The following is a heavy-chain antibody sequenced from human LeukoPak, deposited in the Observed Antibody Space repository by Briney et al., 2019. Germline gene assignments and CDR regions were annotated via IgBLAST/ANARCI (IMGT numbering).Heavy chain of an antibody. CDR2: IYTSGST. CDR3: ARDEYSSSWYPSNTDWYFDL. CDR1: GGSISSSSYY. Sequence: SETLSLTCTVSGGSISSSSYYWSWIRQPAGKGLEWIGRIYTSGSTNYNPSLKSRVTMSVDTSKNQFSLKLSSVTAADTAVYYCARDEYSSSWYPSNTDWYFDLWGRGTLVTVSS. V-gene: IGHV4-61*02. D-gene: IGHD6-13*01. J-gene: IGHJ2*01.